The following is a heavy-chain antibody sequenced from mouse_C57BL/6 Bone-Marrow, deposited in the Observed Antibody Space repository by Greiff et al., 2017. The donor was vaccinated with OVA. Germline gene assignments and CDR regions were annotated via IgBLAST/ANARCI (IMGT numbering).Heavy chain of an antibody. CDR1: GYTFTSYW. D-gene: IGHD2-10*01. Sequence: VKLQQPGAELVRPGTSVKLSCKASGYTFTSYWMHWVKQRPGQGLEWIGVIDPSDSYTNYNQKLKGKAQLTVDTSSSTAYMQLSSLTSEDSAVYYCASLLWFAYWGQGTLVTVSA. V-gene: IGHV1-59*01. J-gene: IGHJ3*01. CDR3: ASLLWFAY. CDR2: IDPSDSYT.